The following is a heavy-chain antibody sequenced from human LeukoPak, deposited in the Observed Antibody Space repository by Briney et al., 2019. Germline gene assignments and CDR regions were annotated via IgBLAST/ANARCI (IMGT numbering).Heavy chain of an antibody. CDR3: ARANIVVVPAAMARGYFGY. V-gene: IGHV3-21*01. Sequence: GGSLRLSCAASGFTFSGYSLTWVRQAPGKGLEWVSSTSDTGSFTYYSDSVKGRFTISRDNAKNSLYLQMNSLRAEDTAVYYCARANIVVVPAAMARGYFGYWGQGTLVTVSS. D-gene: IGHD2-2*01. J-gene: IGHJ4*02. CDR1: GFTFSGYS. CDR2: TSDTGSFT.